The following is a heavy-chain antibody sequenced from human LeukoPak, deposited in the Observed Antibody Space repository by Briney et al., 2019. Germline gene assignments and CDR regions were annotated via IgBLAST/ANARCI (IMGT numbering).Heavy chain of an antibody. V-gene: IGHV1-18*01. CDR2: ISAYSGNT. D-gene: IGHD2/OR15-2a*01. CDR1: GYTFTSYG. CDR3: ARDDRNRWYFDL. Sequence: GASVKVSCKASGYTFTSYGISWVRQAPGQGLEWIGWISAYSGNTNYAQKLQGRVTMTTDTSTSTAYMELRSLRSDDTAVYYCARDDRNRWYFDLWGRGTLVTVSS. J-gene: IGHJ2*01.